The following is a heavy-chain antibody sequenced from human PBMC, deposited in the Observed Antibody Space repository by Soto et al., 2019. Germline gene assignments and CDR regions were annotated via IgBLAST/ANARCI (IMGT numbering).Heavy chain of an antibody. CDR2: IKSKSDGGTT. CDR3: TTDLWRIAVVVGSTGYFNP. CDR1: GFTFSDAW. Sequence: PGGSLRISWAASGFTFSDAWRSWVRQAPGKGLDWVGRIKSKSDGGTTEYAAPVRGRFTISRDDSKNTLYLQMNSLKTEDTAVYYCTTDLWRIAVVVGSTGYFNPWGQGTPVTVSS. J-gene: IGHJ5*02. D-gene: IGHD2-15*01. V-gene: IGHV3-15*01.